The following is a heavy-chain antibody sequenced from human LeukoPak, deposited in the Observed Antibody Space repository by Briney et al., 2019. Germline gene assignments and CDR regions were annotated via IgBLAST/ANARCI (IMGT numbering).Heavy chain of an antibody. CDR3: ARTGRTNDY. CDR1: GGSIGSYY. D-gene: IGHD1-14*01. V-gene: IGHV4-59*01. J-gene: IGHJ4*02. CDR2: IYYSGST. Sequence: SETLSLTCTVSGGSIGSYYWSWIRQPPGKGLEWIGYIYYSGSTNYNPSLTSRVTISVDTSKNQFSLKLTSVTAADTAVYYCARTGRTNDYWGQGTLVTVSS.